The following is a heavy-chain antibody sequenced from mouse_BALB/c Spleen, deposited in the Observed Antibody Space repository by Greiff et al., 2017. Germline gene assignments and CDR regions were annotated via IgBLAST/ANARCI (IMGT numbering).Heavy chain of an antibody. CDR3: ARSGGNYAWYFDV. J-gene: IGHJ1*01. D-gene: IGHD2-1*01. CDR2: ISSGSSTI. V-gene: IGHV5-17*02. Sequence: EVQLVESGGGLVQPGGSRKLSCAASGFTFSSFGMHWVRQAPEKGLEWVAYISSGSSTIYYADTVKGRFTISRDNPKNTLFLQMTSLRSEDTAMYYCARSGGNYAWYFDVWGAGTTVTVSS. CDR1: GFTFSSFG.